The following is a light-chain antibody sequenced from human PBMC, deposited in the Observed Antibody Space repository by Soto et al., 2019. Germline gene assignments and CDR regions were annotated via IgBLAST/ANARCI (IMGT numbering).Light chain of an antibody. Sequence: DIQITQSPSTLSASVGDRVTITCRASQSISSWLAWYQQKPGKAPKLLIYDASSLESGVPSRFSGSGSGTEFTLTISSLQPDDFATYYCQQYYRQATFGQGTKVDIK. CDR2: DAS. CDR1: QSISSW. CDR3: QQYYRQAT. V-gene: IGKV1-5*01. J-gene: IGKJ1*01.